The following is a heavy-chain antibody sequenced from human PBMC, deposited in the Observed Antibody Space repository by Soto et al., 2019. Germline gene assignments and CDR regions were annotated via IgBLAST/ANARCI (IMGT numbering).Heavy chain of an antibody. J-gene: IGHJ4*02. Sequence: GGSLRLSCAASGFTFSSYAMSWVRQAPGKGLEWVSAISGSGGSTYYADSVKGRFTISGDNSKNTLYLQMNSLRAEDTAVYYCALPAVYGYNPDQSGRVDYWGQGTLVTVSS. D-gene: IGHD5-12*01. CDR3: ALPAVYGYNPDQSGRVDY. CDR1: GFTFSSYA. CDR2: ISGSGGST. V-gene: IGHV3-23*01.